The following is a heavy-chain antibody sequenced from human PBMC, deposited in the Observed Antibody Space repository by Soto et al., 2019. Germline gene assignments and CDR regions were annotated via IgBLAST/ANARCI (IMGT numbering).Heavy chain of an antibody. Sequence: PSETLSLTCTVSGGSISSYYWSWIRQPPGKGLEWIGYIYYSGSTNYNPSLKSRVTISVDTSKNQFSLKLSSVTAADTAVYYCARDPRGYYYDSSGYNKPGGYYYGMDVWGQGTTVTVSS. V-gene: IGHV4-59*01. CDR2: IYYSGST. CDR3: ARDPRGYYYDSSGYNKPGGYYYGMDV. D-gene: IGHD3-22*01. J-gene: IGHJ6*02. CDR1: GGSISSYY.